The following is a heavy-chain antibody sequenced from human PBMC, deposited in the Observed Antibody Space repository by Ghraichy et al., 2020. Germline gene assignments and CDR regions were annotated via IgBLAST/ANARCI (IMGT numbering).Heavy chain of an antibody. CDR2: IYYSGST. D-gene: IGHD6-6*01. CDR1: GGSISSYY. V-gene: IGHV4-59*01. J-gene: IGHJ5*02. Sequence: SETLSLTCTVSGGSISSYYWSWIRQPPGKGLEWIGYIYYSGSTNYNPSLKSRVTISVDTSKNQFSLKLSSVTAADTAVYYCSALGRPGEYSSSSPVLWFYPWGQGTLVTVSS. CDR3: SALGRPGEYSSSSPVLWFYP.